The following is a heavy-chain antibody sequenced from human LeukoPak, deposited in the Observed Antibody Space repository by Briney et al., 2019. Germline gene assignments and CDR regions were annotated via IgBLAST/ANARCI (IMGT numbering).Heavy chain of an antibody. Sequence: PGGSLRLSCAASGLTLSDHYMDWVRQAPGKGLEWVARSRNNANSYTTEYAASVKGRFTISRDDSRSSVYLQMNSLKTEDTAVYYCTTGTWIQLWLADYWGQGTLVTVSS. V-gene: IGHV3-72*01. CDR2: SRNNANSYTT. J-gene: IGHJ4*02. CDR1: GLTLSDHY. D-gene: IGHD5-18*01. CDR3: TTGTWIQLWLADY.